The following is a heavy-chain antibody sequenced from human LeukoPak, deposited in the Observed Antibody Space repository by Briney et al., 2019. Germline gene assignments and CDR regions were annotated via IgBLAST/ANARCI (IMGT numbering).Heavy chain of an antibody. J-gene: IGHJ5*02. CDR2: IEPAGSAT. CDR3: GRFGYVSAVDT. CDR1: GFSFSSYW. D-gene: IGHD2-15*01. Sequence: GGSLRLSCGASGFSFSSYWMTWLRQAPGKGLEFVANIEPAGSATYYADSVKGRFTISRDNTKNLLYLQMNSLTAEDSAVYHCGRFGYVSAVDTWGQGALVTVSS. V-gene: IGHV3-7*01.